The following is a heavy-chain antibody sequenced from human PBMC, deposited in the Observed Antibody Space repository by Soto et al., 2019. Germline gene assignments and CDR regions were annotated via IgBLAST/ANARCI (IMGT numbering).Heavy chain of an antibody. J-gene: IGHJ3*02. D-gene: IGHD4-17*01. CDR2: IVVGSGNT. V-gene: IGHV1-58*02. CDR3: ARSLTTGDAFDI. Sequence: SVTVSCQASGFTFTSSAMQWVRQARGQRLEWIGWIVVGSGNTNYAQKFQERVTITRDMSTSTAYMELSSLRSEDTAVYYCARSLTTGDAFDIWGQGTMVTVSS. CDR1: GFTFTSSA.